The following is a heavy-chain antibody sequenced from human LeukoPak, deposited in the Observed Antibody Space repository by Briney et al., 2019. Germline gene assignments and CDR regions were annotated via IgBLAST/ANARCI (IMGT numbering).Heavy chain of an antibody. CDR1: GGTFSSYA. V-gene: IGHV1-69*13. CDR3: ARATDILTGYYMDYYYYGMDV. Sequence: SVKISCQASGGTFSSYAISWVRQAPGQGLEWMGGIIPIFGTANYAQKFQGRVTITADESTSTAYMELSSLRSEDTAVYYCARATDILTGYYMDYYYYGMDVWGQGTTVTVSS. CDR2: IIPIFGTA. J-gene: IGHJ6*02. D-gene: IGHD3-9*01.